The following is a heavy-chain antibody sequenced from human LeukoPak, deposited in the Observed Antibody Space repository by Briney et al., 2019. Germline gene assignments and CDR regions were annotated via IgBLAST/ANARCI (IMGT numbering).Heavy chain of an antibody. J-gene: IGHJ4*02. D-gene: IGHD3-22*01. CDR2: ISDGGSTT. V-gene: IGHV3-74*01. CDR3: SRSAYYDGSGNYYDY. Sequence: GGSLRLSCAASGFTVSSSHMSWVRQAPGKGLVWVSRISDGGSTTTYADSVKGRFTISRDNAKNTLYLQMNGLRAEDTAVYYCSRSAYYDGSGNYYDYWGQGTLVTVSS. CDR1: GFTVSSSH.